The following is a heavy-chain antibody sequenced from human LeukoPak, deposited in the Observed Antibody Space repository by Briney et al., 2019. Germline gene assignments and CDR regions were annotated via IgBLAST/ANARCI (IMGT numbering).Heavy chain of an antibody. D-gene: IGHD4-17*01. CDR3: ARAGGSTVSHSDY. CDR1: GFTFSSYW. J-gene: IGHJ4*02. CDR2: INHNGNVN. V-gene: IGHV3-7*03. Sequence: GGSLRLSCAASGFTFSSYWMNWARQAPGKGLEWVASINHNGNVNYYVDSVKGRFTISRDNAKNSLYLQMSNLRAEDTAVYFCARAGGSTVSHSDYWGQGTLVTVSS.